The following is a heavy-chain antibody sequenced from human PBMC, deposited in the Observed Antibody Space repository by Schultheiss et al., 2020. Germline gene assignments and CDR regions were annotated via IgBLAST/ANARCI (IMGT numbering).Heavy chain of an antibody. CDR1: GFTFSSYW. J-gene: IGHJ4*01. V-gene: IGHV3-7*03. D-gene: IGHD6-19*01. CDR3: ATHGWLVLEHYFDY. CDR2: VKYDGSEK. Sequence: GESLKISCAASGFTFSSYWMNWVRQAPGKGLEWVASVKYDGSEKYYVDSVKGRFTISRDNTKNSLYLQMNSLSAEDTAVYYCATHGWLVLEHYFDYWGHGTLVTVSS.